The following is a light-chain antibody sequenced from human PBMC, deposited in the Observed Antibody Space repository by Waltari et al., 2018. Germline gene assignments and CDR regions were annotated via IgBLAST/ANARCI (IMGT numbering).Light chain of an antibody. CDR3: LQDHDYPLT. CDR2: TAS. CDR1: QGIRSD. J-gene: IGKJ4*01. Sequence: IQMTQSPSSLSASLGDRVTITCRASQGIRSDLGWYQQKPGKAPKVLIYTASYLQSGVPSRFSGSGYDTEFTLTINSLQPEDFATYYCLQDHDYPLTFGGGTRVEIK. V-gene: IGKV1-6*01.